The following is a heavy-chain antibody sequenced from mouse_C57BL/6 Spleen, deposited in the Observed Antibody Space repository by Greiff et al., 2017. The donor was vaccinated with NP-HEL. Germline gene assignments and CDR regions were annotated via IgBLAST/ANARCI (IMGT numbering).Heavy chain of an antibody. CDR2: ISDGGSYT. CDR1: GFTFSSYA. CDR3: ASEGDYDRFAY. V-gene: IGHV5-4*03. J-gene: IGHJ3*01. D-gene: IGHD2-4*01. Sequence: DVKLVESGGGLVKPGGSLKLSCAASGFTFSSYAMSWVRQTPEKRLEWVATISDGGSYTYYPDNVKGRFTISRDNAKNNLYLQMSHLKSDDTAMYYCASEGDYDRFAYWGQGTLVTVSA.